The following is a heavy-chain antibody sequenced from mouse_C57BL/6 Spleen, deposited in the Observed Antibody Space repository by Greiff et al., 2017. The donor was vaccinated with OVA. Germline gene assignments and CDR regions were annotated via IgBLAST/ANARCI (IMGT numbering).Heavy chain of an antibody. V-gene: IGHV1-55*01. CDR3: ARGHDGYYPYAMDY. J-gene: IGHJ4*01. CDR2: IYPGSGST. Sequence: QVQLQQSGAELVKPGASVKMSCKASGYTFTSYWITWVKQRPGQGLEWIGDIYPGSGSTNYNEKFKSKATLTVDTSSSTAYMQLSSLTSEDSAVYYCARGHDGYYPYAMDYWGQGTSVTVSS. CDR1: GYTFTSYW. D-gene: IGHD2-3*01.